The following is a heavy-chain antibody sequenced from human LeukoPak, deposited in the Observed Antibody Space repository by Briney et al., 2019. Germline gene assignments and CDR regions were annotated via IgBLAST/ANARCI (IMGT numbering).Heavy chain of an antibody. J-gene: IGHJ4*02. D-gene: IGHD2-15*01. CDR2: IYPGYSNT. Sequence: GESLKISFQGSGSRFTSYWIGWVRPMPGKGLEWMGIIYPGYSNTRYSPSFQGQVPISDAKSISTAYLQWSSLKASDTAMYYCARPAGYCSGGSCYSDWGQGTLVTVSS. CDR1: GSRFTSYW. CDR3: ARPAGYCSGGSCYSD. V-gene: IGHV5-51*01.